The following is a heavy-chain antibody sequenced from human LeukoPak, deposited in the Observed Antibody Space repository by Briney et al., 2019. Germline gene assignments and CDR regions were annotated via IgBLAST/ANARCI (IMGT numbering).Heavy chain of an antibody. J-gene: IGHJ4*02. CDR2: INHSGST. CDR1: GGSFSGYY. D-gene: IGHD2-2*02. Sequence: SETLSLTCAVYGGSFSGYYWSWIRQPPGKGLEWIGEINHSGSTNYNPSLKSRVTISVDTSKNQFPLKLSSVTAADTAVYYCAVGYCSSTSCYRIGYWGQGTLVTVSS. V-gene: IGHV4-34*01. CDR3: AVGYCSSTSCYRIGY.